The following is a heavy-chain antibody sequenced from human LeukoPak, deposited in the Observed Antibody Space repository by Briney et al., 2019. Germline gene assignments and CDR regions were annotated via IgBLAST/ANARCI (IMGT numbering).Heavy chain of an antibody. V-gene: IGHV3-23*01. D-gene: IGHD2-2*01. CDR2: ISGSAGRT. CDR3: AKGVVVVPAAGDAFDI. CDR1: GFPFGNFD. J-gene: IGHJ3*02. Sequence: GGPLRLSCAAPGFPFGNFDISWVGQAPGKGLEWVSVISGSAGRTYYADSVKGRFTISRDNSKNTLYLQMISLRAEDTAVYYCAKGVVVVPAAGDAFDIWGQGTMVTVSS.